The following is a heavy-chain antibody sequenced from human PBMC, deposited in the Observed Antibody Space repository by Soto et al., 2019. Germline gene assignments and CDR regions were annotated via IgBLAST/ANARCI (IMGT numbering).Heavy chain of an antibody. CDR1: GFSLGTSGVG. J-gene: IGHJ4*02. V-gene: IGHV2-5*02. Sequence: SGPTLVNPTQTLTLTCTFSGFSLGTSGVGVGWIRQPPGKALEWLALIYWDDDKRYNSSLESRLTITKDTSKNQVVLTMTNMDPVDTATYYCAHTKAARISDYWGQGTLVTVSS. CDR3: AHTKAARISDY. D-gene: IGHD6-6*01. CDR2: IYWDDDK.